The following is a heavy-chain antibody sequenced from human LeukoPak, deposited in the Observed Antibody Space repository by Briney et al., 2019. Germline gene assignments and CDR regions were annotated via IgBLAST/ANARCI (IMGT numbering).Heavy chain of an antibody. CDR3: ASSTGTTARFDY. CDR1: GGTFSSYA. CDR2: IIPILGIA. Sequence: ASVKVSCKASGGTFSSYAISWVRQAPGQGLEWMGRIIPILGIANYAQKFQGRVTITADKSTSTAYMELSSLRSEDTAVCYCASSTGTTARFDYWGQGTLVTVSS. V-gene: IGHV1-69*04. J-gene: IGHJ4*02. D-gene: IGHD1-7*01.